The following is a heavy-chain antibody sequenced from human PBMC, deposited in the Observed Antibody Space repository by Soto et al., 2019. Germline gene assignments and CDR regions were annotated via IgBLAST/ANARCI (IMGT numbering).Heavy chain of an antibody. D-gene: IGHD3-10*01. J-gene: IGHJ4*02. CDR2: IYTSGST. CDR1: VVSISSYY. CDR3: ARHLKFGQADY. V-gene: IGHV4-4*07. Sequence: PWETLSLTCTVSVVSISSYYWSCIRQPSGKGLEWIGRIYTSGSTNYNPSLKRRVTMSVDTSKNQFSLKLSSVTAADTAVYYCARHLKFGQADYWCQATQVTVSS.